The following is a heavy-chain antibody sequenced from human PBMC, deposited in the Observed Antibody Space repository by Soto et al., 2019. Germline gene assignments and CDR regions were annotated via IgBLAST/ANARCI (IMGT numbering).Heavy chain of an antibody. V-gene: IGHV4-39*01. J-gene: IGHJ5*01. Sequence: PSETLSLTCSVSGASINNFAYYWGWIRQPPGKGLEWIGTVYYNENTYYNPSLKSCVAISVDTAKNQFSLNLRSVTVADTAIYFCARRERYYGSPGWFDPWGQGTLVTVSS. CDR3: ARRERYYGSPGWFDP. CDR1: GASINNFAYY. D-gene: IGHD3-10*01. CDR2: VYYNENT.